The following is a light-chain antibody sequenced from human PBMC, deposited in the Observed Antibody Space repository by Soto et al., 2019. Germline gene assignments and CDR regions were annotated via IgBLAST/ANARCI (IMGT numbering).Light chain of an antibody. V-gene: IGKV1-6*02. CDR3: LQDYNYPWT. Sequence: IQITQSPPSLSSSFVDSVTITCRASQGITSYLAWYQQKPGKAPKLLIYAASSLQSGVPSRFSGSGSGTDFTLTISSLQPEDFATYYCLQDYNYPWTFGQGTKVDIK. CDR1: QGITSY. J-gene: IGKJ1*01. CDR2: AAS.